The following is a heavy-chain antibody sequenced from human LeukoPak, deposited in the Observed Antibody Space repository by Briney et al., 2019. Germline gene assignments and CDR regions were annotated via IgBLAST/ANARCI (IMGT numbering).Heavy chain of an antibody. J-gene: IGHJ4*02. CDR1: GGSISSSSYY. CDR2: IYYSGST. Sequence: SETLSLTCTVSGGSISSSSYYWGWIRQPPGKGLEWIGSIYYSGSTNYNPSLKSRVTISVDTSKNQFSLKLSSVTAADTAVYYCARLRDTAMAKGSFDYWGQGTLVTVSS. D-gene: IGHD5-18*01. V-gene: IGHV4-39*07. CDR3: ARLRDTAMAKGSFDY.